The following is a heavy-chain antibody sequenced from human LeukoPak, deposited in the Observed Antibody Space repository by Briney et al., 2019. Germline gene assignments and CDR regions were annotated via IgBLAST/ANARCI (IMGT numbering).Heavy chain of an antibody. Sequence: ASVKVSCKASGYTFTSYAMHWVRQAPGQRLEWMGWINAGNGNTKYSQKFQGRVTITRDTSASIAYMELSSLRSEDTAVYYCARVSKEGVHYGLDVWGQGTTVTVSS. CDR3: ARVSKEGVHYGLDV. CDR2: INAGNGNT. D-gene: IGHD3-10*01. V-gene: IGHV1-3*01. J-gene: IGHJ6*02. CDR1: GYTFTSYA.